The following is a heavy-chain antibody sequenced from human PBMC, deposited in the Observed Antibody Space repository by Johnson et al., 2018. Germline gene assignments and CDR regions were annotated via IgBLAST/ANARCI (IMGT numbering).Heavy chain of an antibody. J-gene: IGHJ3*02. CDR1: RFSFSNDS. CDR3: ASRTYCGGDCSSGAFDI. Sequence: QVQLVESGVGVVQPGRSLRLSCAASRFSFSNDSMTWVRQAPGKGLEWVAFISYDGTNKYYGESVKGRFTISRDKSKNTLYLQMNSLRAEDTAVYYCASRTYCGGDCSSGAFDILGQGTMVTVSS. CDR2: ISYDGTNK. V-gene: IGHV3-30-3*01. D-gene: IGHD2-21*02.